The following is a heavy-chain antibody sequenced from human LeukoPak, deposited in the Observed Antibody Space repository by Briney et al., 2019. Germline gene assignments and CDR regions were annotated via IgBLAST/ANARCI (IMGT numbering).Heavy chain of an antibody. V-gene: IGHV3-30*18. CDR3: AKDGTVGAIDY. CDR2: ISYDGSNK. CDR1: GFTFSSYG. J-gene: IGHJ4*02. D-gene: IGHD1-26*01. Sequence: PGGSLRLSCAASGFTFSSYGMHWVRKAPGKGLEWVAVISYDGSNKYYADSVKGRFTISRDNSKNTLYLQMNSLRAEDTAVYYCAKDGTVGAIDYWGQGTLVTVSS.